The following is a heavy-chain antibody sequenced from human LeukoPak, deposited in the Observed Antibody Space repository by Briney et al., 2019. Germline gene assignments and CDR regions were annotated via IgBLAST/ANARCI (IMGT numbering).Heavy chain of an antibody. CDR1: GFDFSSNW. CDR2: IKGDGIST. V-gene: IGHV3-74*01. J-gene: IGHJ6*02. CDR3: ARVSRDFYSNYYYYYGMDV. Sequence: PGGSLRLSCAASGFDFSSNWMHWVRHAPGQGLVWVSRIKGDGISTNYADSVKGRFTISRDNAKNSLYLQMNSPRAEDTAVYYCARVSRDFYSNYYYYYGMDVWGQGTTVTVSS. D-gene: IGHD4-11*01.